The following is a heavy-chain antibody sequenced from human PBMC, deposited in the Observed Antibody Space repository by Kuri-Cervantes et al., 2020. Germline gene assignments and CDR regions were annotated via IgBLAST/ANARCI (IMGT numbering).Heavy chain of an antibody. CDR2: MNPNSGNT. CDR3: ARGLPKPIYYGMDV. Sequence: ASVKVSCKASGYTFTSYDINWVRQATGQGLEWMGWMNPNSGNTGYAQKFQGRVTMTRNTSMSTAYMELSSLRSEDTAVYYCARGLPKPIYYGMDVWGQGTTVTVSS. CDR1: GYTFTSYD. V-gene: IGHV1-8*01. J-gene: IGHJ6*02.